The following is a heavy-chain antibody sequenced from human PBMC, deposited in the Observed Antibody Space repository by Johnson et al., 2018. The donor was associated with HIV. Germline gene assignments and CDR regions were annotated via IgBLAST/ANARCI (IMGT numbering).Heavy chain of an antibody. J-gene: IGHJ3*02. CDR3: ARGYYYGSGSYYNSGAFDI. CDR2: LGSAGDT. V-gene: IGHV3-13*01. Sequence: VQLVESGGGLVQPGGSLRLSCAASGFTFSNYDMHWVRQATGKGLEWVSALGSAGDTYYPGSVKGRFTTSSETAKNSLYLQMNSLTAGDTAVYYCARGYYYGSGSYYNSGAFDIWGQGTMVTVSS. CDR1: GFTFSNYD. D-gene: IGHD3-10*01.